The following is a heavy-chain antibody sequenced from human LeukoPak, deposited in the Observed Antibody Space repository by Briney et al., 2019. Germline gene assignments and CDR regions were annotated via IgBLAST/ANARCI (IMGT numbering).Heavy chain of an antibody. V-gene: IGHV3-23*01. CDR2: INDGGRTT. J-gene: IGHJ4*02. CDR3: TNQPILAGSIDS. Sequence: PGGSMRLSCAASGFTFNTYAMNWVRQAPGKGLEWVSTINDGGRTTYYADSVKGRFTISRDNSKNTVCLQMNNLRAEDTALYYCTNQPILAGSIDSWGQGTLVTVSS. D-gene: IGHD3-9*01. CDR1: GFTFNTYA.